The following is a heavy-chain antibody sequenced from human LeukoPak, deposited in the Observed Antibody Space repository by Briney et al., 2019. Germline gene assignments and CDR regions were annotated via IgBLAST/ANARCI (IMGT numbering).Heavy chain of an antibody. CDR1: GGSFSGYY. CDR2: INHSGST. V-gene: IGHV4-34*01. CDR3: ARGRYCSGGSCYYNRFDP. D-gene: IGHD2-15*01. Sequence: SETLSLTCAVYGGSFSGYYWSWIRQPPGKGLEWIGEINHSGSTNYNPSLKSRVTISVDTSKNQFSLKLSSVTAADTAVYYCARGRYCSGGSCYYNRFDPWGQGTLVTVSS. J-gene: IGHJ5*02.